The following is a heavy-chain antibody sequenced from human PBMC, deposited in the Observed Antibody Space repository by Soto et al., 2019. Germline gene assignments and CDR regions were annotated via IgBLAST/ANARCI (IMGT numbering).Heavy chain of an antibody. CDR1: GGSISSYY. J-gene: IGHJ4*02. D-gene: IGHD3-10*01. CDR2: IYSSGST. CDR3: ARRYGGGFDY. V-gene: IGHV4-59*08. Sequence: QVQLLESGPGLVKPSETLSLTCTVSGGSISSYYWSWIRQPPGKGLEWIGYIYSSGSTNYNPSLKSRVPISVDRSKNPFSLKLSSVTAADTAVYYCARRYGGGFDYWGQGTLVTVSS.